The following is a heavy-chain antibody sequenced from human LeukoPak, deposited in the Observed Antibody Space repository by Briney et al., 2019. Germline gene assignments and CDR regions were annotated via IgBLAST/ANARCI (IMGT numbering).Heavy chain of an antibody. D-gene: IGHD2/OR15-2a*01. CDR1: GYTFTTNS. V-gene: IGHV7-4-1*02. CDR2: INTNTGNP. J-gene: IGHJ4*02. Sequence: ASVTVSCKASGYTFTTNSMNWVRQAPGQGLEWMGWINTNTGNPTYAQGFTGRFVFSLDTSVSTAYLQISSLKAEDTAVYYCAREILRLDYWGQGTLVTVSS. CDR3: AREILRLDY.